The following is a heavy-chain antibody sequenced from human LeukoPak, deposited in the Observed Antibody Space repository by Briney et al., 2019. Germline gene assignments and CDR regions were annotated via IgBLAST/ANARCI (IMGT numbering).Heavy chain of an antibody. CDR2: ISHSGST. V-gene: IGHV4-34*01. Sequence: SETLSLTCAVYGGSFSGYFCHWIRQPPGKGLEWIGEISHSGSTNYSPSLKSRVTISVDTSKNQLSLKLSSVTAADTAVYYCARYYPTGQWTSPWGQGTLVTVSS. D-gene: IGHD6-19*01. CDR3: ARYYPTGQWTSP. J-gene: IGHJ5*02. CDR1: GGSFSGYF.